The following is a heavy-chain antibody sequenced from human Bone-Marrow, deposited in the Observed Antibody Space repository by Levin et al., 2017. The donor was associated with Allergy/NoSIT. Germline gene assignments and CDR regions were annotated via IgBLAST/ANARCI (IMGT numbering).Heavy chain of an antibody. Sequence: LSLTCAASGFRFSIFAMHWVRQAPGKGLEWVAVIWFDGSEKYYADSMKGRITISRDNSKNTLYLQMKSLRVEDTAVYYCVRGEGDYVGDTFALWGQGTMVTVSS. J-gene: IGHJ3*01. CDR2: IWFDGSEK. V-gene: IGHV3-33*01. CDR1: GFRFSIFA. CDR3: VRGEGDYVGDTFAL. D-gene: IGHD4-17*01.